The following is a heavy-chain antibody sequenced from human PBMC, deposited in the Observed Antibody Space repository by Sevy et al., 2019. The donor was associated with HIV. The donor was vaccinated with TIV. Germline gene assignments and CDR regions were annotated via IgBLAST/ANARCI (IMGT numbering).Heavy chain of an antibody. Sequence: GGSLRLSCAASGFTFSSYSMNWVRQAPGKGLEWVSSISSSSSYIYYADSVKGRFTISRDNAKNSLYLQMNSLRAEDTAVDYWAREWGEGGVLLLSGDDCDGIDVWGQGTTVTVSS. CDR3: AREWGEGGVLLLSGDDCDGIDV. CDR2: ISSSSSYI. CDR1: GFTFSSYS. J-gene: IGHJ6*02. D-gene: IGHD1-26*01. V-gene: IGHV3-21*01.